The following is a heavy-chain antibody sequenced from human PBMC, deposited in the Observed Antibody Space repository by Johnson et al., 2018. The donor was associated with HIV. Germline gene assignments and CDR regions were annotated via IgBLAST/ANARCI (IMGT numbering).Heavy chain of an antibody. D-gene: IGHD3-3*01. CDR1: GFTFDDYA. V-gene: IGHV3-9*01. J-gene: IGHJ3*02. CDR3: AKDLHSSIAPPTDSYYNFWSGWGGDAFDI. Sequence: QLVESGGGLVKPGGSLRLSCAASGFTFDDYAMHWVRQAPGKGLEWVSGISWNSGSIGYADSVKGRFTISRDNSQNTLYLQMNSLRAEDTAVYYCAKDLHSSIAPPTDSYYNFWSGWGGDAFDIWGQGTMVTVSS. CDR2: ISWNSGSI.